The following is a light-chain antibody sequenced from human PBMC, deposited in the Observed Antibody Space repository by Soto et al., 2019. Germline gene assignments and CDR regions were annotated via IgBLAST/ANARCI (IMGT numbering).Light chain of an antibody. Sequence: IVMTQSPATLSVSPGERATLSCRASQSVSRNFAWYQQKPGQAPRLLLYGASTRATGLPARFSGSGSGTEFTLTISSLESEDFAVYYCQHYHDWPPRTFGQGTKVDIK. V-gene: IGKV3-15*01. CDR1: QSVSRN. J-gene: IGKJ1*01. CDR2: GAS. CDR3: QHYHDWPPRT.